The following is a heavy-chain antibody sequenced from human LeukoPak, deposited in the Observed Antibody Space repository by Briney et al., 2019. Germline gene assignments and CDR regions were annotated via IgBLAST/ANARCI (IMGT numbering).Heavy chain of an antibody. D-gene: IGHD3-10*01. CDR2: INHSGST. J-gene: IGHJ6*03. CDR3: ARDRDEYYYGLGYYYYMDV. V-gene: IGHV4-34*01. CDR1: GGSFSGYY. Sequence: SETLSLTCAVYGGSFSGYYWSWIRQPPGKGLEWIGEINHSGSTNYNPSLKSRVTISVDTSKNQFSLKLSSVTAADTAVYYCARDRDEYYYGLGYYYYMDVWGKGTTVTVSS.